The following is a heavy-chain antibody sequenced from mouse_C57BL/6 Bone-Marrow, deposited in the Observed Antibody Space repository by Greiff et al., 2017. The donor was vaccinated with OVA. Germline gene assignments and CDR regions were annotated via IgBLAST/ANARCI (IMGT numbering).Heavy chain of an antibody. V-gene: IGHV1-82*01. Sequence: QVQLQQSGPELVKPGASVKISCKASGYAFSSSWMNWVQQRPGKGLEWIGRIYPGDGDTNYNGKFKGKATLTADKSSSTAYMQLSSLTSEDSAVYFCSREGKALYWGQGTTLTVSS. J-gene: IGHJ2*01. CDR1: GYAFSSSW. CDR3: SREGKALY. CDR2: IYPGDGDT.